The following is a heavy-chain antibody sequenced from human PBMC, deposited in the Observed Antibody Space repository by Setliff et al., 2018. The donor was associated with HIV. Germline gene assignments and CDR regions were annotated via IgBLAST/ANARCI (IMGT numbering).Heavy chain of an antibody. CDR1: GGSISEYY. J-gene: IGHJ5*02. CDR2: IDYSGST. CDR3: ARDVGYYGSGSQP. Sequence: PSETLSLTCTVSGGSISEYYWSWIRQPPGKGLEWIGYIDYSGSTNYNASLKSRLTMSIDTSKSQFSLKLSSVTAADTAVYYCARDVGYYGSGSQPWGQGTLVTVSS. D-gene: IGHD3-10*01. V-gene: IGHV4-59*12.